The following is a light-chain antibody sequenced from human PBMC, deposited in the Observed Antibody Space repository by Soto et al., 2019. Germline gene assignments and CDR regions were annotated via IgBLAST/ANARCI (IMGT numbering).Light chain of an antibody. CDR2: SAS. V-gene: IGKV1-9*01. Sequence: DIQLTQSPSVLSASVGDTVTITCRASQALSNYLAWYQQKPGKAPDLLIYSASTLQSGVPSRFSGSGSETEFSLTIRALQPEDFATYYCQQLSRYPLTFGGWTKVDIK. CDR3: QQLSRYPLT. CDR1: QALSNY. J-gene: IGKJ4*01.